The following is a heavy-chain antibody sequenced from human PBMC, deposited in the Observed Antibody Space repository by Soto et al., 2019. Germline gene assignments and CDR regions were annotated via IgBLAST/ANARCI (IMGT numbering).Heavy chain of an antibody. CDR3: ARLVEMATMGPDYYYGMDV. D-gene: IGHD5-12*01. V-gene: IGHV1-69*06. CDR2: IIPIFGTA. CDR1: GGTFSSYA. Sequence: SVKVSCKASGGTFSSYAISWVRQAPGQGLEWMGGIIPIFGTANYEQKFKGRVTITADKSTSTAYMELSSLRSEDTAVYYCARLVEMATMGPDYYYGMDVWGQGTTVTVSS. J-gene: IGHJ6*02.